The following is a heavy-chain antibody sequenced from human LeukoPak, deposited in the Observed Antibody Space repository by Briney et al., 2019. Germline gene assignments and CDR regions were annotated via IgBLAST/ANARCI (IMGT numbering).Heavy chain of an antibody. D-gene: IGHD6-13*01. CDR2: ISGSSTTI. J-gene: IGHJ4*02. V-gene: IGHV3-48*02. CDR3: ARDEGSSSLGY. Sequence: SGGSLRLSCAASGFTFSSYSMNWVRQAPGQGLEWVSYISGSSTTIYDAYSVKGRFTIPRDNAKNSLYLQMKSLGEEDRAVYYCARDEGSSSLGYWGQETLVTVSS. CDR1: GFTFSSYS.